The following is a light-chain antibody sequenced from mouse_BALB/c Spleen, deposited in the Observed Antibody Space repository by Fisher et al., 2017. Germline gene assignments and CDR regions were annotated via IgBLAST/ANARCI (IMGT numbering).Light chain of an antibody. CDR2: STS. CDR1: SSVSSSY. J-gene: IGKJ5*01. V-gene: IGKV4-74*01. CDR3: HQYHRSPPT. Sequence: IVLTQTPAIMSASLGEKVTMSCRASSSVSSSYLHWYQQKSGTSPKLLIYSTSNLASGVPSRFSGSGSGTSYSLTISSMEAEDAATYYCHQYHRSPPTFGAGTKLELK.